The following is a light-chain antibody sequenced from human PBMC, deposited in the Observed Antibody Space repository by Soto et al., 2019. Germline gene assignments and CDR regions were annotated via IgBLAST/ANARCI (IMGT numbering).Light chain of an antibody. J-gene: IGKJ4*01. Sequence: AIQLTQSPSSLSASVGDRDTITCRASQGISSALAWYQQKPGKAPKLLIYDASSLESGVPSRFSGSGSGTDFPLTISSLQPEDVATYYCQQFNNYTLTFGGGTKVNIK. V-gene: IGKV1D-13*01. CDR2: DAS. CDR1: QGISSA. CDR3: QQFNNYTLT.